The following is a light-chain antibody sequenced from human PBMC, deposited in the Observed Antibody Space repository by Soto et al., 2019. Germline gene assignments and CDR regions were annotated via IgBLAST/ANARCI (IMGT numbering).Light chain of an antibody. CDR2: DVS. Sequence: QSALTQPASVSGSPGQSITISCTGTSSDVGGYNYVSWYQQHPGKAPKLMIYDVSYRPSGVSNRFSASKSANTASLTISGLQAEDEADYYCSSYTSSSTDVVFGGGTKLTVL. CDR1: SSDVGGYNY. J-gene: IGLJ2*01. V-gene: IGLV2-14*03. CDR3: SSYTSSSTDVV.